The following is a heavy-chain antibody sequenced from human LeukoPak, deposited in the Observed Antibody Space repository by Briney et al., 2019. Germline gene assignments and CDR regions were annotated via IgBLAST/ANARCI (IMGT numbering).Heavy chain of an antibody. D-gene: IGHD6-19*01. CDR2: IKQDGSEK. V-gene: IGHV3-7*01. CDR3: AREGSGWYYFDY. J-gene: IGHJ4*02. CDR1: GFTFSSYG. Sequence: GGSLRLSCAASGFTFSSYGMHWVRQAPGKGLEWVANIKQDGSEKYYVDSVKGRLTISRDNAKNSLYLQMNSLRAEDTAVYYCAREGSGWYYFDYWGQGTLVTVSS.